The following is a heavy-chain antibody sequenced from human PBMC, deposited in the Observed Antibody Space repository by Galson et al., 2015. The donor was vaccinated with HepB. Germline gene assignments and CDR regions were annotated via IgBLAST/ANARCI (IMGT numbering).Heavy chain of an antibody. CDR3: AKTVTRGLTIRYFDY. J-gene: IGHJ4*02. Sequence: SLRLSCAASGFSFSVYVMTWVRQAPGKGLEWVSSISGGGSPTYYTDSVEGRFAISRDNSKSTVYLRLNSVGAEDAATYYCAKTVTRGLTIRYFDYWGQEALVTVSS. D-gene: IGHD3-10*01. CDR2: ISGGGSPT. V-gene: IGHV3-23*01. CDR1: GFSFSVYV.